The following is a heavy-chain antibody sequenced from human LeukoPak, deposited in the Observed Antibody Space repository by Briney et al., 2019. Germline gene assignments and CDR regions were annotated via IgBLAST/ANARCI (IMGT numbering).Heavy chain of an antibody. V-gene: IGHV1-8*01. CDR3: ASSSPNDFWSGYYTGWFDP. CDR1: GYTFTSYD. Sequence: GASVKVSCKASGYTFTSYDINWVRQATGQGLEWMGWMNPSSGNTGYAQKFQGRVTMTRNTSISTAYMELSSLRSEDTAVYYCASSSPNDFWSGYYTGWFDPWGQGTLVTVSS. CDR2: MNPSSGNT. D-gene: IGHD3-3*01. J-gene: IGHJ5*02.